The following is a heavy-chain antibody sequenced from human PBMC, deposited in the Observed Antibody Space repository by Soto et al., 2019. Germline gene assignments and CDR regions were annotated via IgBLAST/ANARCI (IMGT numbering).Heavy chain of an antibody. Sequence: LRPSCAGSEFSCSRNDRRWLRQAPGKGLEWVSTILVDGRTFYVDSVKGRFTISRDSSKNTVYLQMNSLTAGDTALYYCAKATATGGGAFDICGQGTMVTVSS. D-gene: IGHD2-8*02. V-gene: IGHV3-23*01. J-gene: IGHJ3*02. CDR3: AKATATGGGAFDI. CDR1: EFSCSRND. CDR2: ILVDGRT.